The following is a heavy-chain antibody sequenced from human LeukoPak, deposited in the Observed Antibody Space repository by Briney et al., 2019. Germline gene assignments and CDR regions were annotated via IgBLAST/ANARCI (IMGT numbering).Heavy chain of an antibody. CDR3: ARDRVDWSYGRPWFDP. CDR1: GGSFSGYY. V-gene: IGHV4-34*01. J-gene: IGHJ5*02. CDR2: INHSGGT. D-gene: IGHD1-7*01. Sequence: SETLSLTCAVYGGSFSGYYWSWIRQPPGKGLEWIGEINHSGGTKYNPSLKSRVTISVGTSKNQFSLKLSSVTAADTAVYYCARDRVDWSYGRPWFDPWGQGALVSVSS.